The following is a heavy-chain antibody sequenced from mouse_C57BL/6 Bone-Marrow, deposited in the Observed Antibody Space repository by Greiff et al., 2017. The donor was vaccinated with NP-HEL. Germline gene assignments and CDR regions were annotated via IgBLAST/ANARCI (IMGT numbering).Heavy chain of an antibody. CDR1: GFTFSSYA. D-gene: IGHD2-2*01. CDR3: TRSLYGYDVEYYAMDY. CDR2: ISSGGDFL. J-gene: IGHJ4*01. Sequence: EVQVVESGEGLVKPGGSLKLSCAASGFTFSSYAMSWVRQTPEKRLEWVAYISSGGDFLYYADTVKGRFTFSKDNARNTLYLQMSSLTSEYTAMYYFTRSLYGYDVEYYAMDYWGQGTSVTVSS. V-gene: IGHV5-9-1*02.